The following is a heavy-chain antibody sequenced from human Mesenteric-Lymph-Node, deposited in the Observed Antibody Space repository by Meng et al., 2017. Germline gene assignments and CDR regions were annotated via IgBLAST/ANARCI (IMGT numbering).Heavy chain of an antibody. CDR2: ISSSGSTI. D-gene: IGHD2-21*01. J-gene: IGHJ6*02. V-gene: IGHV3-11*04. CDR1: GGSISSYY. Sequence: GGSLRLSCTVSGGSISSYYWSWIRQPPGKGLEWVSYISSSGSTIYYADSVKGRFTISRDNAKNSLYLQMNSLRAEDTAVYYCAREPIAGERYYYYYYGMDVWGQGTTVTVSS. CDR3: AREPIAGERYYYYYYGMDV.